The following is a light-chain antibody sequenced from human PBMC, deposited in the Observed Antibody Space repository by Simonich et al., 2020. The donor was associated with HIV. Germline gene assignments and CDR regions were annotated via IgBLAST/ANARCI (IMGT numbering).Light chain of an antibody. CDR3: QQYYYTPLFT. CDR1: PGISTS. CDR2: AAS. Sequence: DIQMTQSPSSLSASVGDRVTITCRAIPGISTSLAWYQQKPGKDPKLLLYAASRFESGVPSRFSGSGSGTDYTLTISSLQPEDFATYSCQQYYYTPLFTFGPGTKVDIK. V-gene: IGKV1-NL1*01. J-gene: IGKJ3*01.